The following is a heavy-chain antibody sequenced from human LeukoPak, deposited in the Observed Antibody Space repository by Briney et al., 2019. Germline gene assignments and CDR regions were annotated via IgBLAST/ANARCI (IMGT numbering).Heavy chain of an antibody. CDR1: GYTFTTYG. CDR3: ARDRMDTGTYFDY. V-gene: IGHV1-18*01. Sequence: ASVKVSCRSSGYTFTTYGITWVRQAPGQGLEWMGWISTYNGNTNYAQKLQGRVTMTTDTSTSTAYMELRSLRSDDTAMYYCARDRMDTGTYFDYWGQGTLVTVST. D-gene: IGHD5-18*01. J-gene: IGHJ4*02. CDR2: ISTYNGNT.